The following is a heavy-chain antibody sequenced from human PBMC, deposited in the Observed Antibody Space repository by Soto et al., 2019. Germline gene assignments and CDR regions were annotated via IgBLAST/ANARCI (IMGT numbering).Heavy chain of an antibody. Sequence: QVQLVESGGGVVQPGRSLRLSCAASGFPFRSYGMHWVRQAPGKGLQWVASLWSYGRTEYYGDSVKGRFTISRDDSKNTVYLLMNSLRAEDTAVYYCVRGDDYVVFDSWGQGTLVTVSS. CDR1: GFPFRSYG. CDR3: VRGDDYVVFDS. V-gene: IGHV3-33*01. J-gene: IGHJ4*02. D-gene: IGHD4-17*01. CDR2: LWSYGRTE.